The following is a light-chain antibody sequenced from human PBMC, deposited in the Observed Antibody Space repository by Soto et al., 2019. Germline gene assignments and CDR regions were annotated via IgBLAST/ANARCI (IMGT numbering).Light chain of an antibody. CDR1: SSNIGSNT. CDR3: AAWDDSLNGVV. CDR2: YNN. V-gene: IGLV1-44*01. Sequence: LTQPPSTSGTPGQRVTISCSGASSNIGSNTVNWYQHLPGTAPKLLIYYNNQRPSGVPDRFSGSRSGTSASLAITGLQSGDDAYYYCAAWDDSLNGVVFGGGTKLTVL. J-gene: IGLJ2*01.